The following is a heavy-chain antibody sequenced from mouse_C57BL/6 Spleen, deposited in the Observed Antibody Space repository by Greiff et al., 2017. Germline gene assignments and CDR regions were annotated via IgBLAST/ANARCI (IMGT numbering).Heavy chain of an antibody. Sequence: EVQLQQSVAELVRPGASVKLSCTASGFNIKNTYMHWVKQRPEQGLEWIGRIDPASGNTKYAPKFQGKATITADTSSNTAYLQLSSLTSEDTAIYYCAIPDYFGSSPFDCWGQGTTLTVSS. CDR1: GFNIKNTY. J-gene: IGHJ2*01. CDR3: AIPDYFGSSPFDC. V-gene: IGHV14-3*01. CDR2: IDPASGNT. D-gene: IGHD1-1*01.